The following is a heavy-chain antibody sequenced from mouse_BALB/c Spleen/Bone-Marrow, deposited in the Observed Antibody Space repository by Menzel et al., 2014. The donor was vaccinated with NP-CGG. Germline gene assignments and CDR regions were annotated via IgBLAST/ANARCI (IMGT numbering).Heavy chain of an antibody. CDR2: IRYSDST. CDR3: ARGTYGAMDY. CDR1: GYSIXSGYN. J-gene: IGHJ4*01. Sequence: VQLQQSGPDLVKPSRSLSLTCSVTGYSIXSGYNCHWIRQFPGNTLEWMGYIRYSDSTNYNPSLKSRISITRDTSKNQFFLQLNSVTTEDTATYYCARGTYGAMDYWGQGTSVTASS. V-gene: IGHV3-1*02. D-gene: IGHD5-1*01.